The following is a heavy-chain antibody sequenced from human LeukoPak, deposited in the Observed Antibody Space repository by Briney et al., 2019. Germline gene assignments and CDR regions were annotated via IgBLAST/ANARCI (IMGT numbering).Heavy chain of an antibody. CDR3: AKVPLYYYDSSGYYPRLRNYFDY. J-gene: IGHJ4*02. CDR2: ISGSGGST. V-gene: IGHV3-23*01. Sequence: GGSLRLSCAASGFTFSSYAMSWVRQAPGEGLEWVSAISGSGGSTYYADSVKGRFTISRDNSKNTLYLQMNSLRAEDTAVYYCAKVPLYYYDSSGYYPRLRNYFDYWGQGTLVTVSS. D-gene: IGHD3-22*01. CDR1: GFTFSSYA.